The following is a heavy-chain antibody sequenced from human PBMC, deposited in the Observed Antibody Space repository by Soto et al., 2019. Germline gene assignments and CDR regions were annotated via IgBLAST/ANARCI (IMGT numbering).Heavy chain of an antibody. V-gene: IGHV5-10-1*01. D-gene: IGHD2-15*01. Sequence: EVQLVQSEAEVKKPGESLRISCKGSGYSFTGYWISWVRQMPGKGLEWMGRIDPSDSYTNYSPSFQGHVTISADKSISTAYLQWSSLKASDTAMYYCARQVVGYCSGGSCTPFDYWGQGTLVTXS. J-gene: IGHJ4*02. CDR1: GYSFTGYW. CDR2: IDPSDSYT. CDR3: ARQVVGYCSGGSCTPFDY.